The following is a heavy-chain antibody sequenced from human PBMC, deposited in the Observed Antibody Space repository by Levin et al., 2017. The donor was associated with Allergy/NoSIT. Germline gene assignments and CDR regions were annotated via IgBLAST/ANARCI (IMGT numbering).Heavy chain of an antibody. CDR1: GFTFSRYA. CDR2: ISFDGSNR. CDR3: VRQGTGGLLFPSDEEY. V-gene: IGHV3-30-3*01. J-gene: IGHJ4*02. D-gene: IGHD2-21*01. Sequence: GGSLRLSCAVSGFTFSRYAMHWVRQAPGKGLDWVTVISFDGSNRHYADSVKGRFTISRDNSKNTLYLQMDSLRAEDTAIYYCVRQGTGGLLFPSDEEYWGQGALVTVSS.